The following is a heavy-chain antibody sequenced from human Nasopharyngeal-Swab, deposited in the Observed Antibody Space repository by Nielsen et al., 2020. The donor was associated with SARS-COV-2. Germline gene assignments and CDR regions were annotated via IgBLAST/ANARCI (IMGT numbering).Heavy chain of an antibody. J-gene: IGHJ6*02. CDR2: INHSGST. V-gene: IGHV4-34*01. D-gene: IGHD1-14*01. CDR1: GASISSYF. CDR3: ARPTTLGYYYGMDV. Sequence: SETLSLTCTVSGASISSYFWSWIRQPPGKGLEWIGEINHSGSTNYNPSLKSRVTISVDTSKNQFSLKLSSVTAADTAVYYCARPTTLGYYYGMDVWGQGTTVTVSS.